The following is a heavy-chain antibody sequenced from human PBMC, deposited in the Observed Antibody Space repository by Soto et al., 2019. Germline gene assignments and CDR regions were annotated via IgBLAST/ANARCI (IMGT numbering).Heavy chain of an antibody. D-gene: IGHD3-10*01. CDR2: IYYSGST. Sequence: QVQLQESGPGLVKPSQTLSLTCTVSGGSISSGGYYWSWIRQHPGKGLEWIGYIYYSGSTYYNPSLKSRVTISVDTSKNQFSLKLSSVTAADTAVYYCVRGPSGDYLNGKGYFDYWGQGTLVTVSS. V-gene: IGHV4-31*03. CDR3: VRGPSGDYLNGKGYFDY. J-gene: IGHJ4*02. CDR1: GGSISSGGYY.